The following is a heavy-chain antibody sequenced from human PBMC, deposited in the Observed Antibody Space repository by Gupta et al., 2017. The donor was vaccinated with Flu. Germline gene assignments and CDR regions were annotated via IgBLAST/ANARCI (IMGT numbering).Heavy chain of an antibody. Sequence: QVQLVRSGAEVKKPGASEKASCTTSGYTFTNYAINWGREAAGQGLEWMGWIDPGRGNTAYAQKFQSRVTLTRDTSKNTAFVELSSLGSDDTAVYYCSMGRVAYDWIEIDYAFPSDWGQGSRVTVSP. CDR1: GYTFTNYA. CDR3: SMGRVAYDWIEIDYAFPSD. J-gene: IGHJ4*02. CDR2: IDPGRGNT. V-gene: IGHV1-8*01. D-gene: IGHD1-1*01.